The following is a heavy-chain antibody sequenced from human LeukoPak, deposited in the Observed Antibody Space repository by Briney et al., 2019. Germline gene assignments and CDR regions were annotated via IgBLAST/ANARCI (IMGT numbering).Heavy chain of an antibody. CDR1: GGSIRRYY. V-gene: IGHV4-59*08. CDR2: THYTEGS. D-gene: IGHD2/OR15-2a*01. CDR3: AGHHPRNTVDF. Sequence: SETLSLTCTVSGGSIRRYYWSWIRQAPGKGLEWIGSTHYTEGSTFNPSLRSRDTFSTDTSKNQFFLQLTSVTAADTAVYYCAGHHPRNTVDFWGQGTLVTVSS. J-gene: IGHJ4*02.